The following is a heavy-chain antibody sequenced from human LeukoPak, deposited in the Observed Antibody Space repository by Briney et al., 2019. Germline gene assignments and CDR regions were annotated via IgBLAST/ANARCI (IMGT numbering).Heavy chain of an antibody. CDR3: ARGLSSSWYHEPIDY. CDR1: GYTFTSYY. CDR2: INPSGGST. Sequence: GASVKVSCKASGYTFTSYYMHWGRQAPGQGLEWMGIINPSGGSTSYAQKFQGRVTMTRDTSTSTVYMELSSLRSEDTAVYYCARGLSSSWYHEPIDYWGQGTLVTVSS. J-gene: IGHJ4*02. D-gene: IGHD6-13*01. V-gene: IGHV1-46*01.